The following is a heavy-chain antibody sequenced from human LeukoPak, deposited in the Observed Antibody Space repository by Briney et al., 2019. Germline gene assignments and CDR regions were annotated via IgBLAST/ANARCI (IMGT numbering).Heavy chain of an antibody. V-gene: IGHV1-8*01. CDR2: MNPNSGNT. J-gene: IGHJ5*02. D-gene: IGHD1-26*01. CDR1: GYTFTSYD. CDR3: ARTGSAGPSGGFDP. Sequence: VASLKVSCKASGYTFTSYDINWVRQATGQGLEWMGWMNPNSGNTGYAQKFQGRVTMTRNTSISTAYMELSSLRSEDTAVYYCARTGSAGPSGGFDPWGQGTLVTVSS.